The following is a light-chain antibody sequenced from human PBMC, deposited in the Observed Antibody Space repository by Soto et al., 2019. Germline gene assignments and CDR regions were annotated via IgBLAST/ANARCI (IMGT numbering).Light chain of an antibody. CDR3: QSYDRSLSGYV. CDR1: SSNIGAGYD. V-gene: IGLV1-40*01. CDR2: ANG. Sequence: QSVLTQPPSVSGAPGQRVTISCTGSSSNIGAGYDVHWYQQLPGTAPKLLIYANGNRPSGVPDRFSGSKSGTSASLAITGLQAEDEAYYYCQSYDRSLSGYVLGPGTKLTVL. J-gene: IGLJ1*01.